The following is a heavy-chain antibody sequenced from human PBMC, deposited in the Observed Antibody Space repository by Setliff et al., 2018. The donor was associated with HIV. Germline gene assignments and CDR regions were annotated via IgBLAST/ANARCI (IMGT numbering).Heavy chain of an antibody. CDR3: ARLRRSSGWSFDY. D-gene: IGHD6-19*01. J-gene: IGHJ4*02. Sequence: SETLSLTCAVYGESFSAYYWSWIRLPPGKGPEWIGQINHSGSTNYDPSLKTRVSISIDTSKNQFSLKLTSVTAADSAVYYCARLRRSSGWSFDYWAQGTLVTVSS. CDR2: INHSGST. V-gene: IGHV4-34*01. CDR1: GESFSAYY.